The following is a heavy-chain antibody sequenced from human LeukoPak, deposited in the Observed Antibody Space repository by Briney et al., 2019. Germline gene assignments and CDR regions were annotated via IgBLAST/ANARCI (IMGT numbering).Heavy chain of an antibody. V-gene: IGHV1-24*01. D-gene: IGHD3-16*01. CDR3: ATDTSMITFGGVNIFDY. J-gene: IGHJ4*02. CDR2: FDPEDGET. CDR1: GYTLTELP. Sequence: VASVKVSCKVSGYTLTELPMHWVRQAPGKGLEWMGGFDPEDGETIYAQKFQGRVTTTEDTSTDTAYMELSSLRSEDTAVYYCATDTSMITFGGVNIFDYWGQGTLVTVSS.